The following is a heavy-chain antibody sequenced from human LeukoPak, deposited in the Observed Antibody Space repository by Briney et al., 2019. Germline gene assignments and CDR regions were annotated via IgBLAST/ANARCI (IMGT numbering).Heavy chain of an antibody. CDR2: INHSGST. CDR3: AREEPRGYCSSTSCYVFDY. J-gene: IGHJ4*02. CDR1: GGSFSGYY. V-gene: IGHV4-34*01. D-gene: IGHD2-2*01. Sequence: SETLSLTCAVYGGSFSGYYWSWIRQPPGKGLEWIGEINHSGSTNYNPSLKSRVTMSVDTSKNQFSLKLSSVTAADTAVYYCAREEPRGYCSSTSCYVFDYWGQGTLVTVSS.